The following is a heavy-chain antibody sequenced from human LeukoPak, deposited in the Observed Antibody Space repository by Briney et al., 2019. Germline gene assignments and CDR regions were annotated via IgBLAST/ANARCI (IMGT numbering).Heavy chain of an antibody. CDR1: GFTFSSYS. Sequence: GGSLRLSCAASGFTFSSYSMNWVRQAPGKELEWVSYISSSRSSTIYYADSGKGRFTISRDNAKNSLYLQMNSLRDEDTAVYYCARALKYGFDYWGQGTLVTVSS. V-gene: IGHV3-48*02. CDR3: ARALKYGFDY. J-gene: IGHJ4*02. D-gene: IGHD2-2*01. CDR2: ISSSRSSTI.